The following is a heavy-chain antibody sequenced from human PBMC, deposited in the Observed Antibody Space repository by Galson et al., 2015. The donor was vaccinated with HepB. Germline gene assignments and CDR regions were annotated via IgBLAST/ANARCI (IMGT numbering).Heavy chain of an antibody. J-gene: IGHJ5*02. V-gene: IGHV1-8*01. Sequence: SVKVSCKASGYTFTSYDINWVRQATGQGLEWMGWMNPNSGNTGYAQKFQGRVTMTRNTSISTAYMELSSLRSEDTAVYYCARVQWLVRGRVHWFDPWGQGTLVTVSS. D-gene: IGHD6-19*01. CDR2: MNPNSGNT. CDR3: ARVQWLVRGRVHWFDP. CDR1: GYTFTSYD.